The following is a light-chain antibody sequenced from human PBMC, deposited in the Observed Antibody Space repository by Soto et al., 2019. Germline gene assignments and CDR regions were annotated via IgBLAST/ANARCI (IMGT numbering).Light chain of an antibody. CDR1: QSVSSSY. J-gene: IGKJ4*01. V-gene: IGKV3-20*01. CDR2: CAS. CDR3: QQYGSSPRGLT. Sequence: EIALTQSPGTLSLSPGERATLSCRASQSVSSSYLAWDQQKPGQAPRILIYCASSRATGIPDRFSGSGSGTDFTLTISRLEPEDFAVYYWQQYGSSPRGLTFGEGTNVEIK.